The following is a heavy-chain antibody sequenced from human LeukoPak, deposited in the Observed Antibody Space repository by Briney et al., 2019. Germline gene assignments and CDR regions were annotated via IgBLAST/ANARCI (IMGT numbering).Heavy chain of an antibody. J-gene: IGHJ4*02. CDR2: VYHDGIS. CDR1: GLTLGRGYY. D-gene: IGHD6-13*01. Sequence: SETLSLTRSLSGLTLGRGYYLGRIRPPPGKGLEWIGSVYHDGISYHKPSLKSRITMSVDMSKNQFCLNLSSVTAANTAKYYCASATYSRDPIDYWGQGTLVTVSS. V-gene: IGHV4-38-2*01. CDR3: ASATYSRDPIDY.